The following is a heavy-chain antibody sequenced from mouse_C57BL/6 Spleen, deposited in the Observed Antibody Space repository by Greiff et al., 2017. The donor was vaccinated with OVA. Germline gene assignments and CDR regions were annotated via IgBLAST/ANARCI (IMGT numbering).Heavy chain of an antibody. CDR3: ARSGAQATAY. CDR1: GYAFTNYL. J-gene: IGHJ3*01. CDR2: INPGSGGT. V-gene: IGHV1-54*01. D-gene: IGHD3-2*02. Sequence: QVHVKQSGAELVRPGTSVKVSCKASGYAFTNYLIEWVKQRPGQGLEWIGVINPGSGGTNYNEKFKGKATLTADKSSSTAYMQLSSLASEDSAVYFCARSGAQATAYWGQGTLVTVSA.